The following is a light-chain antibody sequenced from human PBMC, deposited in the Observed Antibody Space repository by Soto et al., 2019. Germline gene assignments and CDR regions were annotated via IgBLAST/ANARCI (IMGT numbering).Light chain of an antibody. J-gene: IGKJ1*01. V-gene: IGKV3-20*01. CDR3: RQYGNSPQT. CDR1: PVIGGP. CDR2: DTS. Sequence: EIVITQSPATLSVSPGEGARLSCRARPVIGGPLAWYQQKPGQTPRLLIYDTSSRATGIPDRFSGSGSGTDFTLTISRLEPEDFAVYYCRQYGNSPQTFGQGTKVDI.